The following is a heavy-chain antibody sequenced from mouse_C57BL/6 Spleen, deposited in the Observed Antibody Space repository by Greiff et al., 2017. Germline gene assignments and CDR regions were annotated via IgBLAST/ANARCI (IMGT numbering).Heavy chain of an antibody. CDR3: ARITTVPYAMDY. CDR2: IYPRSGNT. V-gene: IGHV1-81*01. CDR1: GYTFTSYG. Sequence: QVQLQQSGAELARPGASVKLSCKASGYTFTSYGISWVKQRTGQGLEWIGEIYPRSGNTYYNEKFKGKATLTADKSSSTAYMELRSLTSEDSAVYFCARITTVPYAMDYWGQGTSVTVSS. J-gene: IGHJ4*01. D-gene: IGHD1-1*01.